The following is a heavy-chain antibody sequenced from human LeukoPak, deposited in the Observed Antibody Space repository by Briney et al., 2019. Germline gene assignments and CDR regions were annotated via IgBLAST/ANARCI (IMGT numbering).Heavy chain of an antibody. V-gene: IGHV4-59*01. CDR1: GGSISSYY. D-gene: IGHD3-3*01. CDR2: IYYSGST. Sequence: PSETLSLTCTVSGGSISSYYWSWIRQPPGKGLEWIGYIYYSGSTNYNPSLKSRVTISVDTSKNQFSLELSSVTAADTAVYYCARETDFWSGYYYYMDVWGKGTTVTVSS. J-gene: IGHJ6*03. CDR3: ARETDFWSGYYYYMDV.